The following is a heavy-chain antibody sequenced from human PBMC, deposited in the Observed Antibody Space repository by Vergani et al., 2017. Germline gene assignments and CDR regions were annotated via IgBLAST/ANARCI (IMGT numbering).Heavy chain of an antibody. D-gene: IGHD6-13*01. V-gene: IGHV3-21*02. CDR2: ISSSSSYI. J-gene: IGHJ6*03. CDR3: ARDSRYSSSWSYYYYMDV. CDR1: EFTFSNYA. Sequence: EVQLLESGGGLVQPGGSLRLTCAASEFTFSNYAMNWVRQAPGKGLEWVSSISSSSSYIYYADSVKGRFTISRDNAKNSLYLQMNSLRAEDTAVYYCARDSRYSSSWSYYYYMDVWGKGTTVTVSS.